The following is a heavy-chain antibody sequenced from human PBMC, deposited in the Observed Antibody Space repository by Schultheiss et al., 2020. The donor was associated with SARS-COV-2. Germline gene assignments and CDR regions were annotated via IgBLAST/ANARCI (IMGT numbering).Heavy chain of an antibody. D-gene: IGHD4-17*01. V-gene: IGHV4-34*09. CDR3: ARVEDYGDSFDY. Sequence: LRLSCAVYGGSFSGYYWSWIRQPPGKGLEWIGYIYYSGSTYYNPSLKSRITISVDTSKNQFSLKLSSVTAADTAVYYCARVEDYGDSFDYWGQGTLVTVSS. CDR2: IYYSGST. J-gene: IGHJ4*02. CDR1: GGSFSGYY.